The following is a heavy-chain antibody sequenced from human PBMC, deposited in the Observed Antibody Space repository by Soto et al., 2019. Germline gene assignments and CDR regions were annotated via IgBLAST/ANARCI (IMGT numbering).Heavy chain of an antibody. CDR2: ISYSGST. V-gene: IGHV4-31*03. Sequence: QVQLQESGPGLVRPSQTLSLPCTVSSGSISSINYYWRWIHQHPEKGLEWIGYISYSGSTFYHSSLTSRVSLSLDTSKKQCSMTLTYVTAADKAVYCCARSAQWEGFYPWGQGTMVTVSA. J-gene: IGHJ3*01. D-gene: IGHD1-26*01. CDR3: ARSAQWEGFYP. CDR1: SGSISSINYY.